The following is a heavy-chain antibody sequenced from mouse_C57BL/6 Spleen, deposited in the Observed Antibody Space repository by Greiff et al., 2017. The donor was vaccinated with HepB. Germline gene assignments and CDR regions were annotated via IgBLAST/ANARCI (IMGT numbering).Heavy chain of an antibody. Sequence: EVKLVESGGGLVKPGGSLKLSCAASGFTFSSYAMSWVRQTPDKRLEWVATISDGGSYTYYPDNVKGRFTISRDNAKNNLYLQMSHLKSEDTAMYYCARDYYGSISYWYFDVWGTGTTVTVSS. CDR2: ISDGGSYT. J-gene: IGHJ1*03. CDR1: GFTFSSYA. D-gene: IGHD1-1*01. CDR3: ARDYYGSISYWYFDV. V-gene: IGHV5-4*01.